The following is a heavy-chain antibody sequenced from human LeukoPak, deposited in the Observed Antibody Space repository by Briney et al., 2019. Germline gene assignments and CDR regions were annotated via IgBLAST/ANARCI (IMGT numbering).Heavy chain of an antibody. CDR2: ISSAGSTK. CDR3: AKGGASSSWYDAFDI. CDR1: GFTFKNYG. V-gene: IGHV3-48*01. Sequence: GGSLRLSCAASGFTFKNYGMNWVRQAPGKGLEWVSYISSAGSTKYYADSVKGRFTISRDNSKNTLYLQMNSLRAEDTAGYYCAKGGASSSWYDAFDIWGQGTMVTVSS. D-gene: IGHD6-13*01. J-gene: IGHJ3*02.